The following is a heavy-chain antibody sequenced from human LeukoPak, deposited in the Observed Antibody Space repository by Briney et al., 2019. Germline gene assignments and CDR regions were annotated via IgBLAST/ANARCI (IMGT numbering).Heavy chain of an antibody. CDR2: ISHSGSI. Sequence: PSETLSLTCAVYGGSFSGYYWIWIRQPPGKGLEWIGEISHSGSINYNPSLKSRVIISVDTSKNQFSLKLSSVTAADTAVYYCAGERESLPAYWGQGTLVTVSS. J-gene: IGHJ4*02. CDR1: GGSFSGYY. CDR3: AGERESLPAY. V-gene: IGHV4-34*01.